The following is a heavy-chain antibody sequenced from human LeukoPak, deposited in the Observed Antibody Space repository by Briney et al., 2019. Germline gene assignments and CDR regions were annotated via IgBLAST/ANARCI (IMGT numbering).Heavy chain of an antibody. J-gene: IGHJ4*02. V-gene: IGHV4-39*01. CDR1: GGSISSRTYY. CDR2: LYYSGST. D-gene: IGHD3-22*01. Sequence: SETLSLTCTVSGGSISSRTYYWGWIRQPPGKGLEWIGSLYYSGSTYYNPSHKSRVTISVDTSKKQFSLKLSSVTAADTAVYYCARVSRDYYDSSGYYYLGVDYWGQGTLVTVSS. CDR3: ARVSRDYYDSSGYYYLGVDY.